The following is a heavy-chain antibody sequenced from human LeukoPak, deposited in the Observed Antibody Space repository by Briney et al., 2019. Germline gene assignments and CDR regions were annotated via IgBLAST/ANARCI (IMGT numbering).Heavy chain of an antibody. D-gene: IGHD5-18*01. Sequence: GGSLRLSCAASGFTFSTYWMHWVRQAPGKGLVWVSRINRDGSSTSYADSVKGRFTISRDNAKNTLYLQMNSLRPEDTAVYFCARANGQLWTTPDYWGQGTLVTISS. CDR1: GFTFSTYW. V-gene: IGHV3-74*01. CDR2: INRDGSST. J-gene: IGHJ4*02. CDR3: ARANGQLWTTPDY.